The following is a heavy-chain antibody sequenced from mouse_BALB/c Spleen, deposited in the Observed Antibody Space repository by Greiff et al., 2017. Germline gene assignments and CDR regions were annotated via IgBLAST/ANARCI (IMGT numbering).Heavy chain of an antibody. CDR1: GYTFTDYE. CDR3: TRWGGNYGVAY. V-gene: IGHV1-15*01. Sequence: QVQLQQSGAELVRPGASVTLSCKASGYTFTDYEMHWVKQTPVHGLEWIGAIDPETGGTAYNQKFKGKATLTADKSSSTAYMELRSLTSEDSAVYYCTRWGGNYGVAYWGQGTLVTVSA. CDR2: IDPETGGT. J-gene: IGHJ3*01. D-gene: IGHD2-1*01.